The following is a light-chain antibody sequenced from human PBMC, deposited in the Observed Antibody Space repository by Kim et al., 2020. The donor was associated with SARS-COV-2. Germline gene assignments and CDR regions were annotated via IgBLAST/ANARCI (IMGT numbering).Light chain of an antibody. J-gene: IGKJ2*01. CDR3: QQYGSSPYT. CDR1: QRVSSSY. CDR2: DAS. Sequence: LSPGERATLSCRASQRVSSSYLAWFQQKPGQAPRLLIYDASSRATGIPDRFSGSGSGTDFTLTISRLEPEDFAVYYCQQYGSSPYTFGQGTKLEI. V-gene: IGKV3-20*01.